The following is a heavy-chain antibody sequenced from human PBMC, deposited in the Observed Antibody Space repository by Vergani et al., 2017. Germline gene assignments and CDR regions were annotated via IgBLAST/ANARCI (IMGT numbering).Heavy chain of an antibody. Sequence: QVHLQESGPGLVRPSQTLSLTCTVSGGSISSGDYYWSWIRQPPGKGLEWIGYIYYSGSTYYNPSLKSRVTISVDTSKKQFSLKLSSVTAADTAVYYCARDHVAVVPAAPPGRGYYYGMDVWGQGTTVTVSS. CDR3: ARDHVAVVPAAPPGRGYYYGMDV. CDR1: GGSISSGDYY. D-gene: IGHD2-2*01. J-gene: IGHJ6*02. V-gene: IGHV4-30-4*08. CDR2: IYYSGST.